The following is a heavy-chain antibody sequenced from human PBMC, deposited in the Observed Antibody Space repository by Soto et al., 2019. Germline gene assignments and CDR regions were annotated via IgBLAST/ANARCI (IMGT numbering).Heavy chain of an antibody. Sequence: GGSLRLSCAASGFTFSSYWMHWVRQAPGKGLVWVSRINSDGSSTSYADSVKGRFTISRDNAKNTLYLQINSLRAEDTAEYYCAMFFFFFYDSTGYYDYWCRGTLGT. CDR3: AMFFFFFYDSTGYYDY. CDR1: GFTFSSYW. J-gene: IGHJ4*02. V-gene: IGHV3-74*01. CDR2: INSDGSST. D-gene: IGHD3-22*01.